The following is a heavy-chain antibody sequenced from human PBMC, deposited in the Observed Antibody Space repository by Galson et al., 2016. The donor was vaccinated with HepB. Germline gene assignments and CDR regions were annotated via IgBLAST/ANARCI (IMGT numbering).Heavy chain of an antibody. CDR2: ICSGERT. CDR3: VRSAYSGSYFDY. V-gene: IGHV3-53*04. Sequence: SLSLSCAASGFTVSSHYMTWVRQAPGKGLEGVSSICSGERTYDADSVKGRFTTSNHNSKNTLYLQMNSPRTEDTAVYYCVRSAYSGSYFDYWGQGTLVTVSS. J-gene: IGHJ4*02. CDR1: GFTVSSHY. D-gene: IGHD1-26*01.